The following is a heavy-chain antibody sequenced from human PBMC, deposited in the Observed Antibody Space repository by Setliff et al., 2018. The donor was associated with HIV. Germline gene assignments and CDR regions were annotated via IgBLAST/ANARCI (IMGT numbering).Heavy chain of an antibody. CDR2: TSHSGKT. J-gene: IGHJ4*02. D-gene: IGHD2-2*01. CDR1: GGPLRGHF. V-gene: IGHV4-34*01. Sequence: SETLSLTGAVYGGPLRGHFWSWIRKPPGQGLEWIGETSHSGKTNYNPSLKSRVTISVDTSKNQFSLKLTSVTAADTAVYYCVTSSSWSSRLNFWGPGMLVTVSS. CDR3: VTSSSWSSRLNF.